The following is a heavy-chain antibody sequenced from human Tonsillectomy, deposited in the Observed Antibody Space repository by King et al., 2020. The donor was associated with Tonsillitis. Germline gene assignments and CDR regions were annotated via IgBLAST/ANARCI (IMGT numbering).Heavy chain of an antibody. Sequence: QLVQSGGGLVQPGGSLRLSCAASGFTFSDYHMNWIRQAPGKGLEWISYISSGSSTIYYADSVKGRFTISRDNAKNSLFLQMNNLRADDTAVYYCARDTRRGEQLTIIYWGQGTLVTVSS. V-gene: IGHV3-48*01. J-gene: IGHJ4*02. CDR3: ARDTRRGEQLTIIY. CDR2: ISSGSSTI. D-gene: IGHD1-26*01. CDR1: GFTFSDYH.